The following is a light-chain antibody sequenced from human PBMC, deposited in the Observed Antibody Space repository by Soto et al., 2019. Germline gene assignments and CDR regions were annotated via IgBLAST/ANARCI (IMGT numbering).Light chain of an antibody. J-gene: IGLJ1*01. CDR2: GNS. CDR3: QSYDSSLSGSGV. V-gene: IGLV1-40*01. CDR1: SSNIGAGYD. Sequence: QCVLAQPPSVSGAPGQRVTISCTGSSSNIGAGYDVHWYQQLPGTAPKLLIYGNSNRPSGVPDRCSGSKSGTSASLAITGLQAEDEADYYCQSYDSSLSGSGVFGTGTKVTVL.